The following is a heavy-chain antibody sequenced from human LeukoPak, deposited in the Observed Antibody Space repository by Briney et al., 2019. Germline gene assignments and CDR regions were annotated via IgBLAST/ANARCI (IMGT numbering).Heavy chain of an antibody. D-gene: IGHD3-10*01. CDR1: GYTFTSYD. J-gene: IGHJ6*02. V-gene: IGHV1-8*01. CDR2: MIPDSGNT. Sequence: GASVKLSCKASGYTFTSYDINWVRQATGQGLEWMGWMIPDSGNTGYAQKFKGRVTMTRNTSISTAYMELTSLRSDDTAVYYCAREGSGNDGMDVWGQGTTVTVSS. CDR3: AREGSGNDGMDV.